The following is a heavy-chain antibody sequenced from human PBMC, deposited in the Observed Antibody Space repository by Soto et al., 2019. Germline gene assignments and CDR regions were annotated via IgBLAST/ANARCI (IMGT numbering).Heavy chain of an antibody. CDR1: GGSISVYY. CDR2: IYNSGST. Sequence: QVRLQESGPGLVKPSETLSLTCTVSGGSISVYYWSWIRQPPGKGLEWIGYIYNSGSTNSNPSLKSRVTISVDTSKNQFSLNLSSVTAADTAVYYCARVLSGVVDHHFDYWGQGTLVTVSS. V-gene: IGHV4-59*01. CDR3: ARVLSGVVDHHFDY. J-gene: IGHJ4*02. D-gene: IGHD3-10*02.